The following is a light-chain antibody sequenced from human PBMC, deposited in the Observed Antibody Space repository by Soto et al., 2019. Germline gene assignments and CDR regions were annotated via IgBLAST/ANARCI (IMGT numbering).Light chain of an antibody. Sequence: EIVLTQSPGTLSLSPGERATLSCRASQSVSSSYLAWYQQKPGQAPRLVIYGASSRATGIPDRFSGSGSGTDFTLTISRLEPEDFAVYYGQQYDSSPLTFGGGTKVEIK. CDR3: QQYDSSPLT. CDR2: GAS. V-gene: IGKV3-20*01. CDR1: QSVSSSY. J-gene: IGKJ4*01.